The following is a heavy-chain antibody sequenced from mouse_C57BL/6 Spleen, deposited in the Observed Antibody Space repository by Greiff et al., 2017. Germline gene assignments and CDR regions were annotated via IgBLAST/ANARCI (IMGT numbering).Heavy chain of an antibody. CDR2: IYPGSGNT. J-gene: IGHJ4*01. CDR3: ARGGDYDAYYAMDY. V-gene: IGHV1-76*01. CDR1: GYTFTDYY. Sequence: VQLQQSGAELVRPGASVKLSCKASGYTFTDYYINWVKQRPGQGLEWIARIYPGSGNTYYNEKFKGKATLTAEKSSSTAYMQLSSLTSEDSAVYFCARGGDYDAYYAMDYWGQGTSVTVSS. D-gene: IGHD2-4*01.